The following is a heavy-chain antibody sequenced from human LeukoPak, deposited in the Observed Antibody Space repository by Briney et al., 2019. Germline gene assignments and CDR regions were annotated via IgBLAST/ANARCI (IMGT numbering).Heavy chain of an antibody. CDR1: GGTFSSYA. V-gene: IGHV1-69*04. D-gene: IGHD4-17*01. Sequence: SVKVSCKASGGTFSSYAISWVRQAPGQGLEWMGRIIPILGIANYAQKFQGRVTITADKSTSTAYMELSSLRSEDTAVYYCARTYGDYYFFDYWGQGTPVTVSS. CDR2: IIPILGIA. J-gene: IGHJ4*02. CDR3: ARTYGDYYFFDY.